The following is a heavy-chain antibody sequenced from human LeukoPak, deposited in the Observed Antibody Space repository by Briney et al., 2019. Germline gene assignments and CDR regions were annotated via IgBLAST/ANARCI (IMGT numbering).Heavy chain of an antibody. CDR3: AVGQDGRYCGGDCYSNFDY. J-gene: IGHJ4*02. V-gene: IGHV1-69*13. Sequence: SVKVSCKASGYTFTSYDINWVRQAPGQGLEWMGGIIPIFGTANYAQKFQGRVTITADESTSTAYMELSSLRSEDTAVYYCAVGQDGRYCGGDCYSNFDYWGQGTLVTVSS. D-gene: IGHD2-21*01. CDR1: GYTFTSYD. CDR2: IIPIFGTA.